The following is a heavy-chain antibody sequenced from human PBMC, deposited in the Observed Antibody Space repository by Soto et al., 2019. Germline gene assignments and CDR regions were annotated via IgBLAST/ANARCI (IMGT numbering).Heavy chain of an antibody. CDR2: SSVPRFGS. D-gene: IGHD2-2*01. CDR1: VVTVSNYA. J-gene: IGHJ4*02. Sequence: GGSLRLGCEASVVTVSNYAMRWVSQSPGKGLEEVSGSSVPRFGSYYALSLDGRFTVSRDNSKNTLYLQITSLLADDTAIYYCVRYRHRSDTMPCLPHWGQGALVTVSS. CDR3: VRYRHRSDTMPCLPH. V-gene: IGHV3-23*01.